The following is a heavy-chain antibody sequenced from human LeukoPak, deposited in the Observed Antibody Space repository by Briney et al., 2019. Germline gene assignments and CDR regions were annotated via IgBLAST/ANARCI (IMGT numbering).Heavy chain of an antibody. V-gene: IGHV1-18*01. D-gene: IGHD6-6*01. CDR3: ARDLPAGMAARPPYQLDY. CDR1: GYTFTSYG. Sequence: ASVKVSCKASGYTFTSYGISWVRQAPGQGLEWMGWISAHNGNTNYAQKLQGRVTMTTDTSTSTAYMELRSLKSDDTAVYYCARDLPAGMAARPPYQLDYWGQGTRVTVSS. J-gene: IGHJ4*02. CDR2: ISAHNGNT.